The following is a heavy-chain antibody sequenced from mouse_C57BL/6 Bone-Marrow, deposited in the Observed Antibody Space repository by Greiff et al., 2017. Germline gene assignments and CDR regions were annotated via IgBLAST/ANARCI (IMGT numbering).Heavy chain of an antibody. CDR1: GYTFTSYW. CDR2: IDPSDSYT. D-gene: IGHD2-2*01. CDR3: AREGVMVPYYFDY. J-gene: IGHJ2*01. V-gene: IGHV1-69*01. Sequence: QVQLQQPGAELVMPGASVKLSCKASGYTFTSYWMHWVKQRPGQGLERIGEIDPSDSYTNYNQKFKGKSTLTVDKSSSTAYMQLSSLTSEDSAVYYCAREGVMVPYYFDYWGQGTTLTVSS.